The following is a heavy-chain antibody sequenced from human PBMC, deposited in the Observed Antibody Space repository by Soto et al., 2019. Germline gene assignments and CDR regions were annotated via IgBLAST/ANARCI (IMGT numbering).Heavy chain of an antibody. J-gene: IGHJ4*02. D-gene: IGHD3-22*01. V-gene: IGHV1-18*04. Sequence: QVPLVQSGAEVKKPGASVKVSCKASGYTFTSYGISWVRQAPGQGLEWMGWISAYNGNTNYAQKLQGRVTMTTDTSTSTAYVELRSLRSDDTAVYYCARDRKTLGGSGYRRGDYWGQGTLVTVSS. CDR1: GYTFTSYG. CDR2: ISAYNGNT. CDR3: ARDRKTLGGSGYRRGDY.